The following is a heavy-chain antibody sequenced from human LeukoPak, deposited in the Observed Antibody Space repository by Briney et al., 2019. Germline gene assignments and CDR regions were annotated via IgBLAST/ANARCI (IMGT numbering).Heavy chain of an antibody. Sequence: GGSLRLSCAASGFTFSSYAMSWVRQAPGKGLEWVSSISSSSSYIYYADSVKGRFTISRDNAKNSLYLQMNSLRAEDTAVYYCARLIAAAGDFWGQGTLVTVSS. CDR1: GFTFSSYA. V-gene: IGHV3-21*01. CDR3: ARLIAAAGDF. J-gene: IGHJ4*02. D-gene: IGHD6-13*01. CDR2: ISSSSSYI.